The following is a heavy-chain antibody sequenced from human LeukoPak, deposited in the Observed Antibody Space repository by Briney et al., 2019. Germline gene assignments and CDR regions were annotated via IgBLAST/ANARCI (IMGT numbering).Heavy chain of an antibody. J-gene: IGHJ4*02. CDR2: IYHSGST. D-gene: IGHD1-26*01. CDR3: ARGLVGAPGEYYFDY. Sequence: SETLSLTCTVSGYSISSGYYWGWIRQPPGKGLEWIGSIYHSGSTYYNPSLKSRVTISVDTSKNQFPLKLSSVTAADTAVYYCARGLVGAPGEYYFDYWGQGTLVTVSS. V-gene: IGHV4-38-2*02. CDR1: GYSISSGYY.